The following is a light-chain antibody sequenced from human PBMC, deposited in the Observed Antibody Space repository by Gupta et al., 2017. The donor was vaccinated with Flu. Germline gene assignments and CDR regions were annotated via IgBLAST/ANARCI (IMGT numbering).Light chain of an antibody. CDR2: DTT. CDR1: TGAVTSGHY. Sequence: QAVVTQEPSLTLSPGGTVTLTCGPSTGAVTSGHYPYWFQQKPGQAPRTLIYDTTNKHAWTPARFAGSLLGGKAALTLSGAQPEDEAEYYCLLTYSGPWVFGGGTKLTVL. J-gene: IGLJ3*02. CDR3: LLTYSGPWV. V-gene: IGLV7-46*01.